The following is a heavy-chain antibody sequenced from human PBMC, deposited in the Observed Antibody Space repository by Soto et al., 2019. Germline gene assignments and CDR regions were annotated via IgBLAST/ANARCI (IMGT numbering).Heavy chain of an antibody. J-gene: IGHJ6*02. Sequence: VGYLRLSCAASGFTFSSYWMHWVRQAPVKGLVWVSRINSDGSSTSYADSVKGRFTISRDNAKNSLYLQMNSLRAEDTAVDYCARDGIAVPDYYGMDVWGQGTTVTVSS. CDR1: GFTFSSYW. CDR2: INSDGSST. CDR3: ARDGIAVPDYYGMDV. V-gene: IGHV3-74*01. D-gene: IGHD6-19*01.